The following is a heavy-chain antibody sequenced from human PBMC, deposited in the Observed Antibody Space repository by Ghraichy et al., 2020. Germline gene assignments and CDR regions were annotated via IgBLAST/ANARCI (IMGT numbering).Heavy chain of an antibody. V-gene: IGHV3-23*01. D-gene: IGHD2-15*01. CDR2: ISGSASNT. CDR3: VKDTRRQIIVVVAVNANSDYAMDV. Sequence: GESLNISCAASGFTFSNYAMSWVRQAPGKGLEWVSTISGSASNTYYADSVKGRFTISRDNSKNTLFLQMNNLRVEDTAVYYCVKDTRRQIIVVVAVNANSDYAMDVWGQGTTVTVSS. J-gene: IGHJ6*02. CDR1: GFTFSNYA.